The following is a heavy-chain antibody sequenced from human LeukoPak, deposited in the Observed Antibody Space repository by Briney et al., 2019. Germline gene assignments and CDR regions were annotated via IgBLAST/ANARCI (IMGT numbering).Heavy chain of an antibody. V-gene: IGHV3-23*01. CDR2: ISGSGGST. Sequence: GSLRLSCAASGFTFISYAMSWVRQAPGKGLEWVSAISGSGGSTYYADSVKGRFTISRDNSKNTLYLQMNSLRAEDTAVYYFAEDGGNRPFYYWGQGTLLTVS. CDR3: AEDGGNRPFYY. D-gene: IGHD1/OR15-1a*01. CDR1: GFTFISYA. J-gene: IGHJ4*02.